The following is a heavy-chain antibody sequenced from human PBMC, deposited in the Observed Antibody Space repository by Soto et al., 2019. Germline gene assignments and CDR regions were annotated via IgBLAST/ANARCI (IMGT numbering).Heavy chain of an antibody. CDR1: GFTFSSYA. D-gene: IGHD6-13*01. CDR2: ISGSSGST. Sequence: GGSLRLSCAASGFTFSSYAMSWVRQAPGKGLEWVSAISGSSGSTYYADSVKGRFTISRDNSKNTLYLQMNSLRAEDTAVYYCAMAGIAAAHYYYGMDVWGQGTTVTVSS. V-gene: IGHV3-23*01. CDR3: AMAGIAAAHYYYGMDV. J-gene: IGHJ6*02.